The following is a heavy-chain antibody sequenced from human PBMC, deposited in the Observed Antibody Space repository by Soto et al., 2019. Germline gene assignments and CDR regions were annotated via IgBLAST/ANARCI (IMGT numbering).Heavy chain of an antibody. CDR1: GFTFSSYA. CDR3: AKGAYWSGYYSGRYYYGMDV. Sequence: GESLRLSCAASGFTFSSYAMSWVRQAPGKGLEWVSAISGSGGSTYYADSVKGRFTISRDNSKNTLYLQMNSLRAEDTAVYYCAKGAYWSGYYSGRYYYGMDVWGQGTTVTVSS. V-gene: IGHV3-23*01. D-gene: IGHD3-3*01. CDR2: ISGSGGST. J-gene: IGHJ6*02.